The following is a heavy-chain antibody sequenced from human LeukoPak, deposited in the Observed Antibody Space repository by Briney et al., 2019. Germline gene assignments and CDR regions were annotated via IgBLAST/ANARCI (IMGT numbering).Heavy chain of an antibody. CDR2: ISSSGSTI. V-gene: IGHV3-11*04. CDR3: ARDLPVYSGSLYGAFDI. CDR1: GFTFSDYY. D-gene: IGHD1-26*01. J-gene: IGHJ3*02. Sequence: SGGSLRLSCAASGFTFSDYYMSWIRQAPGKGLEWVSYISSSGSTIYYADSVKGRFTISRDNAKNSLYLQMNSLRAEDTAVYYCARDLPVYSGSLYGAFDIWGQGTMVTVSS.